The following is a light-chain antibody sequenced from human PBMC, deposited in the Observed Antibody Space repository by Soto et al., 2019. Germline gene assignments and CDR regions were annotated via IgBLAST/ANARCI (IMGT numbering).Light chain of an antibody. CDR2: YYSDSDK. CDR3: MIWPSNAVV. V-gene: IGLV5-37*01. CDR1: SDINVGSYN. J-gene: IGLJ2*01. Sequence: QPVLTQPPSSSASPGESARLTCTLPSDINVGSYNIYWYQQKPGSPPRYLLYYYSDSDKGQGSGVPSRFSGSKDVSANTGILLISGLQSEDEAYYYCMIWPSNAVVFGGGTKLTVL.